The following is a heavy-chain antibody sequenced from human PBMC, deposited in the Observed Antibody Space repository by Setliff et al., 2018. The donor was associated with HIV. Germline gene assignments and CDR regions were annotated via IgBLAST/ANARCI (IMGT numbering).Heavy chain of an antibody. CDR3: ARVQPGEWVDY. D-gene: IGHD2-2*01. J-gene: IGHJ4*02. CDR1: GGSISSSSYY. CDR2: LYFSGRA. Sequence: LSLTCTVSGGSISSSSYYWGRIRQPPGKGLEWVGSLYFSGRAYYNPSLKSRVTVSVDASKNQFSLKLSSVTAADTAVYYCARVQPGEWVDYWGQGTLVTVSS. V-gene: IGHV4-39*07.